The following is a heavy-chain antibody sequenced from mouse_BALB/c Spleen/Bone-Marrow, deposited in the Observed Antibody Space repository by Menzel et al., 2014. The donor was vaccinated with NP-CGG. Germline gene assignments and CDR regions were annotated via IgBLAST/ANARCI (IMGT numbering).Heavy chain of an antibody. V-gene: IGHV4-1*02. CDR1: GFDFXRYW. CDR2: INPESNTI. D-gene: IGHD2-3*01. CDR3: ARLGYYGWFAY. J-gene: IGHJ3*01. Sequence: EVQLVESGGGLVQPGGSLKLSCAASGFDFXRYWMSWVRQAPGEGLQWIGEINPESNTINYTPSLKDKFIISRDNAKNTLYLQMSKVRSEDTALYCCARLGYYGWFAYWGQGTLVTVSA.